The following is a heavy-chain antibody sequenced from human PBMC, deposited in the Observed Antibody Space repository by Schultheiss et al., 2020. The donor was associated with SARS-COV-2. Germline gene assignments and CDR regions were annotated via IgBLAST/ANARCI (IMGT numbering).Heavy chain of an antibody. CDR2: IIPIFGTA. CDR3: ARSGSGSYGGMDV. Sequence: SVKVSCKASGGTFSSYAISWVRHAPGQGLEWMGGIIPIFGTANYAQKFQGRVTITADKSTSTAYMELSSLRSEDTAVYYCARSGSGSYGGMDVWGQGTTVTVSS. V-gene: IGHV1-69*06. CDR1: GGTFSSYA. J-gene: IGHJ6*02. D-gene: IGHD3-10*01.